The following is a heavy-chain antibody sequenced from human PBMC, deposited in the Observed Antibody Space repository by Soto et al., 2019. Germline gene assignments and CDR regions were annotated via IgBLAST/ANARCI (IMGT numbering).Heavy chain of an antibody. CDR2: IYWDDDK. CDR1: GFSLSTTGVG. J-gene: IGHJ4*02. V-gene: IGHV2-5*02. CDR3: AHRRVGRELDY. D-gene: IGHD3-3*01. Sequence: QITLKESGPTLVKPTQTLTLTCTFSGFSLSTTGVGVGWIRQPPGKALEWLALIYWDDDKRYSPSLKSRLTNTKVTSKNQVVLTMTNVDPVDTGTYFCAHRRVGRELDYWGQGTRVTVSS.